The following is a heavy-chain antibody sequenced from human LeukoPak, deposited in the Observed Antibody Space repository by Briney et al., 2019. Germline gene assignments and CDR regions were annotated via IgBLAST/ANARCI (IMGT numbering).Heavy chain of an antibody. CDR2: IYYSGST. V-gene: IGHV4-38-2*02. Sequence: PSETLSLTCTISGYSISSGYYWGWIRQPPGKGLEWIGSIYYSGSTYYNPSLKSRVTISVDTSKNQFSLKLSSVTAADTAVYYCARLGYSSGWPLDYFDYWGQGTLVTVSS. J-gene: IGHJ4*02. CDR1: GYSISSGYY. CDR3: ARLGYSSGWPLDYFDY. D-gene: IGHD6-19*01.